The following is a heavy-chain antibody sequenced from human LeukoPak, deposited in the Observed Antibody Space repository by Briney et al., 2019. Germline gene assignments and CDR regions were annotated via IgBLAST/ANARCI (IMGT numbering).Heavy chain of an antibody. D-gene: IGHD2-2*02. CDR3: AKVYCSSTSCYTARYFDY. Sequence: GGSLRLSCAASGFTFSSYWMHWVRQAPGKGLVWVSRINSDGSSTSYADSVKGRFTISRDNAKNTLYLQMNSPRAEDTTVYYCAKVYCSSTSCYTARYFDYWGQGTLVTVSS. V-gene: IGHV3-74*01. CDR1: GFTFSSYW. J-gene: IGHJ4*02. CDR2: INSDGSST.